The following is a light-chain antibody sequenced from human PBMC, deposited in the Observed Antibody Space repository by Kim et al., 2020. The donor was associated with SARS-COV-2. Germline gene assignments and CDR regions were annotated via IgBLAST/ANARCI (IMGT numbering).Light chain of an antibody. CDR1: ERLSNAY. CDR3: QQYGDSPT. V-gene: IGKV3-20*01. J-gene: IGKJ4*01. CDR2: DVF. Sequence: PGERASLSCRASERLSNAYLAWYQQPPGQAPRLLIFDVFRRATGVPDRFSGSGSGTAFSLTISRLEPEDFAVYYCQQYGDSPTFGGGTKV.